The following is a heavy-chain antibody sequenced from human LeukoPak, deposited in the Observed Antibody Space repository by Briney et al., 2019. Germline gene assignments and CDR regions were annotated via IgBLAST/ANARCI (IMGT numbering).Heavy chain of an antibody. J-gene: IGHJ6*02. CDR3: ARDRGSNYDVLTGSMNYYGMDV. CDR2: IYYSGST. D-gene: IGHD3-9*01. Sequence: PSQTLSLTCTVSGGSISSGDYYWSWIRQPPGKGLEWIGYIYYSGSTYYNSSLKSRVTISLDTSKNQFSLKLSSVTAADTAVYYCARDRGSNYDVLTGSMNYYGMDVWGQGTTVTVSS. V-gene: IGHV4-30-4*08. CDR1: GGSISSGDYY.